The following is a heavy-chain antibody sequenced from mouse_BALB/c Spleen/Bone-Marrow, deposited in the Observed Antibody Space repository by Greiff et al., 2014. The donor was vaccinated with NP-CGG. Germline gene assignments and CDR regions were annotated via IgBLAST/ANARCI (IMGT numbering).Heavy chain of an antibody. V-gene: IGHV1-5*01. CDR2: IYPGNSDT. D-gene: IGHD1-1*01. CDR3: TRVITAVLATRAMDY. Sequence: EVQLQQSGTVLAGPGASVKMSCKASGYTFTSYWMHWVKQRPGQGLEWIGAIYPGNSDTSYNQKFKGKAKLTAVTSTSTAYMELSSLTNEDSAAYYCTRVITAVLATRAMDYWGQGSSVTVSS. CDR1: GYTFTSYW. J-gene: IGHJ4*01.